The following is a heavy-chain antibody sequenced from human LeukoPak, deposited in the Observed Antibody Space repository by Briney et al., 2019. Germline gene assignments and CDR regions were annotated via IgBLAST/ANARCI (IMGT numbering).Heavy chain of an antibody. V-gene: IGHV4-34*01. CDR3: ARGGFYGDYGSY. CDR2: INHSGST. D-gene: IGHD4-17*01. Sequence: PSETLSLTCAVYGGSFSGYYWSWIRQPPGKGLEWIGEINHSGSTDYNPSLKSRVTISVDTSKNQFSLKLSSVTAADTAVYYCARGGFYGDYGSYWGQGTLVTVSS. J-gene: IGHJ4*02. CDR1: GGSFSGYY.